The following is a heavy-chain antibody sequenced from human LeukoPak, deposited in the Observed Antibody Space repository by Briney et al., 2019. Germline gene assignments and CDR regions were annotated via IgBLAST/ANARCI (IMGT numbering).Heavy chain of an antibody. Sequence: WVRQMPGKGLEWIGYIYHSGSTYYNPSLKSRVTISVDRSKNQFSLKLSSVTAADTAVYYCARSATASPNWFDPWGQGTLVTVSS. D-gene: IGHD2-15*01. V-gene: IGHV4-30-2*01. CDR3: ARSATASPNWFDP. J-gene: IGHJ5*02. CDR2: IYHSGST.